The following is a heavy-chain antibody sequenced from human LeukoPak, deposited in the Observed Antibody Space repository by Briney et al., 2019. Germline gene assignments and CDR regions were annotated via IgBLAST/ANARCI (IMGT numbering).Heavy chain of an antibody. V-gene: IGHV3-21*01. CDR2: ISSSSSYI. CDR3: ARVKGYYYDSRYFDY. CDR1: GFTFSSYS. J-gene: IGHJ4*02. D-gene: IGHD3-22*01. Sequence: PGGSLGLSCAASGFTFSSYSMNWVRQAPGKGLEWVSSISSSSSYIYYADSVKGRFTISRDNAKNSLYLQMNSLRAEDTAVYYCARVKGYYYDSRYFDYWGQGTLVTVSS.